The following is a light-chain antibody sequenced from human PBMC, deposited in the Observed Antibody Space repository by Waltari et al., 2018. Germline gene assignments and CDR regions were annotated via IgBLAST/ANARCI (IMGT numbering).Light chain of an antibody. CDR3: QQYDNWLGT. V-gene: IGKV3-15*01. J-gene: IGKJ1*01. CDR2: GAS. CDR1: QSIRSN. Sequence: ELVMTQPPATLSVFPGERATLSCRASQSIRSNLAWYQHKPGQAPRLLIYGASTRATGIPARFSGSGSGTEFTLTISSLQSEDFAVYFCQQYDNWLGTFGQGTKVEIK.